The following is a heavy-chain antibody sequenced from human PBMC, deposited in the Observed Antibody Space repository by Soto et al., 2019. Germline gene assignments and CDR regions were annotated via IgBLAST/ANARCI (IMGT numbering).Heavy chain of an antibody. Sequence: QVQLVQSGAEVKKPGASVKVSCKASGYTFTSYYMHWVRQAPGQGLEWMGIINPSGVSTSYAQKFQGRVTMTRDTSTSTVYMELSSLRSEDTAVYYCASFTSYSSSFDYFDYWGQGTLVTVSS. CDR1: GYTFTSYY. CDR2: INPSGVST. V-gene: IGHV1-46*03. D-gene: IGHD6-6*01. CDR3: ASFTSYSSSFDYFDY. J-gene: IGHJ4*02.